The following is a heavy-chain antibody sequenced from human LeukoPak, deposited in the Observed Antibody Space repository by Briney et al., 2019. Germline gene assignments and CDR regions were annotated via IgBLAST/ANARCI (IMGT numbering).Heavy chain of an antibody. CDR2: ISYDGSNK. V-gene: IGHV3-30-3*01. Sequence: GGSLRLSCAASGFTFSSYAMHWVRQAPGKGLEWVAVISYDGSNKYYADSVKGRFTISRDNSKNTLYLQMNSLRAEDTAVYYCARDNALGFDYWGQGTLVTVSS. CDR3: ARDNALGFDY. CDR1: GFTFSSYA. D-gene: IGHD2-8*01. J-gene: IGHJ4*02.